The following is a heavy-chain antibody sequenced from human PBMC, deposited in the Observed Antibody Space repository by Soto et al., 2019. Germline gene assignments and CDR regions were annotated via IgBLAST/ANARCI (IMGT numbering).Heavy chain of an antibody. V-gene: IGHV4-31*03. CDR2: IYYSGST. CDR3: ARRGGFYSSSSGYYFDY. J-gene: IGHJ4*02. Sequence: QVQLQESGPGLVKPSQTLSLTCTVSGGSISSGGYYWSWIRQQPGKGLEWIGYIYYSGSTYYNPSLKSRVTISVDTSKNQFSLKLSSVTAADTAVYYCARRGGFYSSSSGYYFDYWGQGTLVTVSS. CDR1: GGSISSGGYY. D-gene: IGHD6-6*01.